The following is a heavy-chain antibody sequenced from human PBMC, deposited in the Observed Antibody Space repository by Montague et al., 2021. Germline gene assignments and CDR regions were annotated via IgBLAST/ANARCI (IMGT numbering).Heavy chain of an antibody. CDR3: ARVFSSWYVGWFDP. J-gene: IGHJ5*02. V-gene: IGHV4-39*07. Sequence: SETRSLTCTVSGASITSNIYYWGWIRQSPGKGLEWIGSIYYSGNSFYQPSLKRRITMAVDTSKNQFSLKLSSVTAADTAIYYCARVFSSWYVGWFDPWGQGTLATVSS. CDR1: GASITSNIYY. D-gene: IGHD6-13*01. CDR2: IYYSGNS.